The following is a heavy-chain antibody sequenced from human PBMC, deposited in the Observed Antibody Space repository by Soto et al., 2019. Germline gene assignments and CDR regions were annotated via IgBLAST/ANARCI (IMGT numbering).Heavy chain of an antibody. CDR2: ISYDGSNQ. J-gene: IGHJ4*02. CDR3: AKDQASGQGSFDS. Sequence: GGSLRLSCAASGFTFNIYGMHWVRQSPDKGLEWVALISYDGSNQYYADSVKGRFTISRDNSKNTLLLRMNSLRADDTAVYYCAKDQASGQGSFDSWGQGTLVTVSS. V-gene: IGHV3-30*18. CDR1: GFTFNIYG.